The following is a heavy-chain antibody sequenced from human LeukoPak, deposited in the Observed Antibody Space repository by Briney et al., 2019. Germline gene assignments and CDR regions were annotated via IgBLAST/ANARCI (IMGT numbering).Heavy chain of an antibody. V-gene: IGHV1-69*05. J-gene: IGHJ4*02. D-gene: IGHD1-26*01. CDR2: IIPTFDSA. Sequence: GASVKVSCKASGGTFSSYAINWVRQAPGRGLEWMGGIIPTFDSASYAQKFQGRVTMTRDMSTSTVYMELRSLRSDDTAVYYCARDGGRSSGAIAPQVDYWGQGTLVTVSS. CDR3: ARDGGRSSGAIAPQVDY. CDR1: GGTFSSYA.